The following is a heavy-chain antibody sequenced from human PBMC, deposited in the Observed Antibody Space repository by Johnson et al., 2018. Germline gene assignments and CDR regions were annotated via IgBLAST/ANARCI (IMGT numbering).Heavy chain of an antibody. CDR2: ISGSGGSP. J-gene: IGHJ6*03. Sequence: QLVQSGGGVVQPGRSLRLSCAASGFTFSSYAMHWVRQAPGKGLEWVSAISGSGGSPYYADSVKGRFTISRDNSKNTLYLQMNSRGAEDTAVYYCASYYYSYRDVWGKGTTITVSS. CDR3: ASYYYSYRDV. CDR1: GFTFSSYA. V-gene: IGHV3-23*04.